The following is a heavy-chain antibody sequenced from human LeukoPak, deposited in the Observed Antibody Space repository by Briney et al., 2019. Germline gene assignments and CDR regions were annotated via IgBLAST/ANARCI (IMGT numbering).Heavy chain of an antibody. J-gene: IGHJ6*02. CDR2: IIPILGIA. CDR3: ARDVHSYYSYGMDV. Sequence: SVKVSCKASGGTFSSSAISWVRQAPGQGLEWMGRIIPILGIANYAQKFQGRVTITADKSTSTAYMELSSLRSEDTAVYYCARDVHSYYSYGMDVWGQGTTVTVSS. D-gene: IGHD2-21*01. V-gene: IGHV1-69*04. CDR1: GGTFSSSA.